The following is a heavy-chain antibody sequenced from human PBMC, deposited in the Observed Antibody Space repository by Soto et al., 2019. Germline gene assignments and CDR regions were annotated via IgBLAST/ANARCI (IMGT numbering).Heavy chain of an antibody. J-gene: IGHJ5*02. CDR2: MNPNSGNT. CDR1: GYTFTSYD. CDR3: ARAVDGSGSYNIDP. Sequence: ASVKVSCKASGYTFTSYDINWVRQATGQGLEWMGWMNPNSGNTGYAQKFQGRVTMTRNTSISTAYMELSSLRSEDTAVYYCARAVDGSGSYNIDPWGQGTLVTVSS. V-gene: IGHV1-8*01. D-gene: IGHD3-10*01.